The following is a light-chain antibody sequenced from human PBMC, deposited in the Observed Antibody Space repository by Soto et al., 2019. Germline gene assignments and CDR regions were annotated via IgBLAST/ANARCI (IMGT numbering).Light chain of an antibody. Sequence: EIGLTQSQGTLSLSPGERATLTCSASQTVSNSYLAWYQRKPGQAPRLLIHGAYTRATGIPDRFSGSGSGTDFTLTISRLEPEDFAVYYCQQYGSSVYTFGQGTKLEIK. V-gene: IGKV3-20*01. CDR1: QTVSNSY. CDR2: GAY. CDR3: QQYGSSVYT. J-gene: IGKJ2*01.